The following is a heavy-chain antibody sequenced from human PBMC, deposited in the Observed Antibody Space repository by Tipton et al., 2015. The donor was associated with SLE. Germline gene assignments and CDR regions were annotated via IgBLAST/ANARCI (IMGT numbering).Heavy chain of an antibody. V-gene: IGHV1-18*01. CDR3: ARQRSYYEKSTYHCYYDN. D-gene: IGHD3-22*01. CDR2: SNAYNGDT. J-gene: IGHJ4*02. CDR1: GYTFSNYA. Sequence: QLVQSGPEVKKPGASVKVSCKASGYTFSNYAIIWVRQAPGQGLEWMGWSNAYNGDTKYAQKIQGRVTMTTDTSTTTAYMELRSLRSDDTAVYFCARQRSYYEKSTYHCYYDNWGQGALVAVSS.